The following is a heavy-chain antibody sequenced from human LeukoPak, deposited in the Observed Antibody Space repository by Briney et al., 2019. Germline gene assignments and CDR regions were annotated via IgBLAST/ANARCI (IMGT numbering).Heavy chain of an antibody. Sequence: SETLSLTCTVSGGSIISYYWSWIRQPPGKGLEWIGYIYYSGSTNYNPSLKSRVTMSVDTSKNQFSLKLSSVTAADTAVYYCAGITMVRGVSYYYYYMDVWGKGTTVTISS. J-gene: IGHJ6*03. CDR1: GGSIISYY. CDR2: IYYSGST. CDR3: AGITMVRGVSYYYYYMDV. V-gene: IGHV4-59*12. D-gene: IGHD3-10*01.